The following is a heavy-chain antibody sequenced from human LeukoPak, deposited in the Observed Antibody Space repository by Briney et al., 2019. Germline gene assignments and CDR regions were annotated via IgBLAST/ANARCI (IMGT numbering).Heavy chain of an antibody. J-gene: IGHJ4*02. CDR3: ARTGKRGYSGHKQVYYFDY. Sequence: SETLSLTCTVSGGSISSSSYYWGWIRQPPGKGLEWIGSIYYSGSTYYNPSLKSRVTISVDASKNQFSLKLSSVTAADTAVYYCARTGKRGYSGHKQVYYFDYWGQGTLVTVSS. D-gene: IGHD5-12*01. V-gene: IGHV4-39*01. CDR1: GGSISSSSYY. CDR2: IYYSGST.